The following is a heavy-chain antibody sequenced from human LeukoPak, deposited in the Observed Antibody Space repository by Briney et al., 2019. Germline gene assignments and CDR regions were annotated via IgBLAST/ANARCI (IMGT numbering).Heavy chain of an antibody. Sequence: SETLSLTCTVSGGSISSYYWSWIRQPAGKGLEWIGRIYTSGSTNYNPSLKSRVTMSVDTSKNQFSLKLSSVTAADTAVYYRARVSKQWLVESGELIDYWGQGTLVTVSS. J-gene: IGHJ4*02. V-gene: IGHV4-4*07. D-gene: IGHD6-19*01. CDR1: GGSISSYY. CDR3: ARVSKQWLVESGELIDY. CDR2: IYTSGST.